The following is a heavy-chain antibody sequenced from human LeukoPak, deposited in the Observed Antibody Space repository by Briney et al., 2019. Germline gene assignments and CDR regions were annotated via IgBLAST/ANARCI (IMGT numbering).Heavy chain of an antibody. CDR1: GFTFNNNW. Sequence: GGSLGLSCVASGFTFNNNWMSWVRQAPGKGLEWVANIKQDGSEKYYVDSVKGRFTISRDNAKNSLSLEMNSLRAEDTAVYYCARDKYYDRFFDSWGQGTLVTVSS. V-gene: IGHV3-7*01. D-gene: IGHD3-22*01. CDR3: ARDKYYDRFFDS. J-gene: IGHJ4*02. CDR2: IKQDGSEK.